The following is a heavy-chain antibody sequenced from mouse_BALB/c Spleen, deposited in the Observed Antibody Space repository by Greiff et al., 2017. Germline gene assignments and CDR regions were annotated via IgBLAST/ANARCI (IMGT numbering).Heavy chain of an antibody. D-gene: IGHD1-1*01. J-gene: IGHJ3*01. CDR2: ISSGGGST. V-gene: IGHV5-12-1*01. CDR1: GFAFSSYD. CDR3: ARQGLRYPFAY. Sequence: EVQRVESGGGLVKPGGSLKLSCAASGFAFSSYDMSWVRQTPEKRLEWVAYISSGGGSTYYPDTVKGRFTISRDNAKNTLYLQMSSLKSEDTAMYYCARQGLRYPFAYWGQGTLVTVSA.